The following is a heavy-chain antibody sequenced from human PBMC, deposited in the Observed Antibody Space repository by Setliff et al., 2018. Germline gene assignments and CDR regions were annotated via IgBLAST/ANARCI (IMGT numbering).Heavy chain of an antibody. CDR3: ARGGTFRYFDY. CDR2: IYTSWST. V-gene: IGHV4-61*09. CDR1: GDSISSRTYY. J-gene: IGHJ4*02. D-gene: IGHD5-12*01. Sequence: SETLSLTCTVSGDSISSRTYYWSWIRQPAGKGLEWIGHIYTSWSTIYNPSLKSRLTISLDTSKNQFSLKLRSVTAADTAVYYCARGGTFRYFDYWGQGTPVTVSS.